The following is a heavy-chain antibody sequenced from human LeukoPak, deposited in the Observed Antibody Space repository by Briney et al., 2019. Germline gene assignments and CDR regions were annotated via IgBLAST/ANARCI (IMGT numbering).Heavy chain of an antibody. Sequence: GLLRLSCAASGFPFISYAMSWVRPAPGKGLEWVSAIIGSGGSTYYADSVKGRFTISRDNPKNTLYLQMNSLRAEDTAVYYCAKVSGYCGGDCSYSPFDYWGQGTLVTVSS. D-gene: IGHD2-21*02. J-gene: IGHJ4*02. CDR1: GFPFISYA. CDR3: AKVSGYCGGDCSYSPFDY. V-gene: IGHV3-23*01. CDR2: IIGSGGST.